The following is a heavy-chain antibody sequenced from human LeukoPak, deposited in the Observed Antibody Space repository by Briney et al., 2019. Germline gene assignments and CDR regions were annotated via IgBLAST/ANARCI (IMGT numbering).Heavy chain of an antibody. V-gene: IGHV4-59*01. CDR2: IYYTGST. CDR1: GGSISTYY. J-gene: IGHJ2*01. Sequence: SETLSLTCTVSGGSISTYYWGWIRQPPGKGMEWIGFIYYTGSTNYNPSLKSRVTISLDTSKNQFSLRLTSVTAADTAVYYCARGTDGRRYFDLWGRGTLLTVSS. CDR3: ARGTDGRRYFDL. D-gene: IGHD5-24*01.